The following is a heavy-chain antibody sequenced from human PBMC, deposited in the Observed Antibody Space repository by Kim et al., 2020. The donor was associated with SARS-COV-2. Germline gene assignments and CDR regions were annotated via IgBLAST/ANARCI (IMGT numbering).Heavy chain of an antibody. V-gene: IGHV3-23*01. CDR2: VSGSGVST. J-gene: IGHJ4*02. Sequence: GGSLRLSCAASGFTFSSYAMSWVRQAPGKGLEWVSSVSGSGVSTYHADYAKGRFTISRDNSKNTLYLQMNSLRAEDTAVYYCAKGRSDNIAAAFNYWGQGTLVTVSS. CDR1: GFTFSSYA. CDR3: AKGRSDNIAAAFNY. D-gene: IGHD6-13*01.